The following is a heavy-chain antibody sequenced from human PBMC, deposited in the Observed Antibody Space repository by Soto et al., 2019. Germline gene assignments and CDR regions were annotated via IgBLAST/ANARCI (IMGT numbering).Heavy chain of an antibody. V-gene: IGHV1-69*06. CDR2: IMPMFGTA. CDR3: AREPGKGWGSLFVDKNYYYSGMDV. CDR1: GDTFSSYT. J-gene: IGHJ6*02. D-gene: IGHD3-16*01. Sequence: QVQLVQSGAEVKKPGSSVKVSCKASGDTFSSYTISWVRQAPGQGLEGMGGIMPMFGTANYAQKFLGRVTIAGDKSTSKAYMQLSSLRSEDTAVYYCAREPGKGWGSLFVDKNYYYSGMDVWGQGTTVTVSS.